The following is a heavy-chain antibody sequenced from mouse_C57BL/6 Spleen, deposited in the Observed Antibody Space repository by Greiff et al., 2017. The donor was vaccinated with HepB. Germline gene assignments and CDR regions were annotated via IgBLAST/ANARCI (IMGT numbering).Heavy chain of an antibody. V-gene: IGHV1-53*01. Sequence: QVQLQQPGTELVKPGASVKLSCKASGYTFTSYWMHWVKQRPGQGLEWIGNINPSNGGTNYNEKFKSKATLTVDKSSSTAYLQLSSLTSEDSAVYYCARGGFDRAWFAYWGQGTLVTVSA. J-gene: IGHJ3*01. CDR2: INPSNGGT. CDR1: GYTFTSYW. CDR3: ARGGFDRAWFAY.